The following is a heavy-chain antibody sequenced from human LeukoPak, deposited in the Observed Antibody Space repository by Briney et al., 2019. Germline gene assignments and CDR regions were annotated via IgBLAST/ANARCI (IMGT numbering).Heavy chain of an antibody. CDR2: MNHSGST. Sequence: PSETLSLTCAVYGGSLSDDYWSWVRQPPGKGLEWIGEMNHSGSTNYNPSLKSRVTMSVDRSKNRFSLNLSSVTAADTAMYYCARHAWQWLPFEHWGQGTLVTVSS. CDR3: ARHAWQWLPFEH. V-gene: IGHV4-34*01. J-gene: IGHJ4*02. CDR1: GGSLSDDY. D-gene: IGHD6-19*01.